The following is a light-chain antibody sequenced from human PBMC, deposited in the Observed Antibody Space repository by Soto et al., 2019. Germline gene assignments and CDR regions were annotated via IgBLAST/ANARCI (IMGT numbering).Light chain of an antibody. Sequence: QAVVTQSPSASASLGASVKLTCTLSSGHSSYAIAWYQQQPEKGPRFLMKVKSDGSHNKGDGIPDRFSGSSSGAERHLTISSLQSEDEGDYYCQAWGTSAVFGGGTKLTVL. CDR2: VKSDGSH. CDR1: SGHSSYA. V-gene: IGLV4-69*01. J-gene: IGLJ7*01. CDR3: QAWGTSAV.